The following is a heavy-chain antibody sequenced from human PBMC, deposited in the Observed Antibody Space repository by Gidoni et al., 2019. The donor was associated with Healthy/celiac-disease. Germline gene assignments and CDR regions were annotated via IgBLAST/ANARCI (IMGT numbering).Heavy chain of an antibody. CDR2: IYSGGST. Sequence: EVQLVESGGGLVQPGGSLRLSCAASGFTVSSNYMRWVRQAPGKGLEWVSVIYSGGSTYYADSVKGRFTISRDNSKNTLYLQMNSLRAEDTAVYYCARVGPAIGYSGYVPGAFDIWGQGTMVTVSS. D-gene: IGHD5-12*01. CDR3: ARVGPAIGYSGYVPGAFDI. V-gene: IGHV3-66*01. CDR1: GFTVSSNY. J-gene: IGHJ3*02.